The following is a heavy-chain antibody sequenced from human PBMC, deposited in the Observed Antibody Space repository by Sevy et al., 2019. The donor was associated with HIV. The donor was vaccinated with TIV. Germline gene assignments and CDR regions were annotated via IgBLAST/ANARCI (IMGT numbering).Heavy chain of an antibody. CDR1: GFTFGDFA. CDR3: TGGKGAQSIFDY. Sequence: GGSLRLSCTTSGFTFGDFAMNWVRQAPGKGLEWVAFLKSKRIDGTLNHAASVKGRFTSSRDDSKGILYLQMNGLKSGETCVYYCTGGKGAQSIFDYWGQGTLVTVSS. J-gene: IGHJ4*02. V-gene: IGHV3-49*04. CDR2: LKSKRIDGTL.